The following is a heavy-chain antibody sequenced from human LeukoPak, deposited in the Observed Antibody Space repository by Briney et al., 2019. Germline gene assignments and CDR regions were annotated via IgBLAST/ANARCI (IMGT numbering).Heavy chain of an antibody. Sequence: SETLSLTCSVSGDSISRDYWSWIRQPPGRGLEWIGNIYFSGTTNYNPSLKSRVTISVDTSKTQFSLKLTSVTAADTAVYYCARGGYRHFDIWGQGTMVTVSS. CDR2: IYFSGTT. CDR1: GDSISRDY. J-gene: IGHJ3*02. D-gene: IGHD5-12*01. V-gene: IGHV4-59*01. CDR3: ARGGYRHFDI.